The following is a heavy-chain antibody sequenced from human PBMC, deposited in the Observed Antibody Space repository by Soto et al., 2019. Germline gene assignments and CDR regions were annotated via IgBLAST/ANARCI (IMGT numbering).Heavy chain of an antibody. Sequence: PLSLTCTVSGGSISSGGYYWSWIRQHPGKGLEWIGYIYYSGSTYYNPSLKSRVTISVDTSKNQFSLKLSSVAAADTAVYYCARSVKQGPGFDYWGQGTLVTVSS. J-gene: IGHJ4*02. CDR3: ARSVKQGPGFDY. D-gene: IGHD6-13*01. CDR1: GGSISSGGYY. CDR2: IYYSGST. V-gene: IGHV4-31*03.